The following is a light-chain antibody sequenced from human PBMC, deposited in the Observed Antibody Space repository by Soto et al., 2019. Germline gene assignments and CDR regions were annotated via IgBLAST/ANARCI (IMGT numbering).Light chain of an antibody. Sequence: QSVLTQPPSASGTPGQRVTISCSGSSCNIGSKTVNWYQQLPGTAPKHLIYSNNQRPSGVPDRFSGSKSGTSASLAISGLQSEDEADYYCAAWDDSLNGVVFGGGTKLTVL. J-gene: IGLJ2*01. CDR1: SCNIGSKT. CDR2: SNN. CDR3: AAWDDSLNGVV. V-gene: IGLV1-44*01.